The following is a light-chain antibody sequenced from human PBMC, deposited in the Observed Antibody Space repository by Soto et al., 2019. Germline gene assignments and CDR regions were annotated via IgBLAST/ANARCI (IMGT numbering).Light chain of an antibody. Sequence: XIQLTXTPSTXSASXGDRVXITCRASQSLXXXLAWYQQTPGKAPKLLISDAFRLESGVPSRFRGSGSGTXFSLXITSLXPGXXXXXXXXXXXXXPXTFGRGTKV. CDR2: DAF. CDR3: XXXXXXPXT. CDR1: QSLXXX. J-gene: IGKJ1*01. V-gene: IGKV1-5*01.